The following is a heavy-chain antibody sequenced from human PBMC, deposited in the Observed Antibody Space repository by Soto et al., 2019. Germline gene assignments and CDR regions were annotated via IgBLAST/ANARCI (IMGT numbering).Heavy chain of an antibody. D-gene: IGHD5-12*01. CDR2: FDPEDGET. V-gene: IGHV1-24*01. Sequence: ASVKVSCKVSGYTLTELSMHWVRQAPGKGLEWMGGFDPEDGETIYAQKFQGRVTMTEDTSTDTAYMELSSLRSEDTAVYYCATGDIVATNLLGAFDIWGQGTMVTVSS. CDR1: GYTLTELS. CDR3: ATGDIVATNLLGAFDI. J-gene: IGHJ3*02.